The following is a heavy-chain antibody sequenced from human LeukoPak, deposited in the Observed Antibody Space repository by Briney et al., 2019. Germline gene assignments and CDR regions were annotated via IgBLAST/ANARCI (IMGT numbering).Heavy chain of an antibody. J-gene: IGHJ4*02. V-gene: IGHV1-18*01. CDR1: GYTFTSYG. D-gene: IGHD6-13*01. Sequence: GASVTVSCKASGYTFTSYGISWVRQAPGQGLEWMGWISAYNGNTNYAQKLQGRVTMTTDTSTSTAYMELRSLRSDDTAVYYCARDGYSSSWYLIKTRYYFDYWGQGTLVTVSS. CDR2: ISAYNGNT. CDR3: ARDGYSSSWYLIKTRYYFDY.